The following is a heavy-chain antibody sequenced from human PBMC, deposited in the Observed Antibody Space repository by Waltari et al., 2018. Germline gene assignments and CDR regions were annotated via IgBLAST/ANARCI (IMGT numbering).Heavy chain of an antibody. J-gene: IGHJ4*02. V-gene: IGHV3-23*01. Sequence: EVQLLESGGGLERPGGSLRLYCAASGFNFRDYAMGWVCQAQGKGLEWVADMNDNARSTLYAAYVKGRFTISRDNSKNTLYLRMNSLRVEDTAIYYCAKEMTPYSSSSDFDSWGQGTLVTVSS. CDR3: AKEMTPYSSSSDFDS. CDR2: MNDNARST. CDR1: GFNFRDYA. D-gene: IGHD6-6*01.